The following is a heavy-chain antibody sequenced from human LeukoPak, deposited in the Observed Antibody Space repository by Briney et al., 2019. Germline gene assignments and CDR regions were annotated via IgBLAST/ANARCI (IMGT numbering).Heavy chain of an antibody. V-gene: IGHV1-8*01. Sequence: ASVKVSCKASGYTFTSYDINWVRQATGQGLEWMGWMNPNSGNTGYAQKFQGRVTMTRNTSISTAYMELSSLRSEDTAVYYCARGKLELRTHYYYGMDVWGQGTTVTVSS. D-gene: IGHD1-7*01. CDR2: MNPNSGNT. J-gene: IGHJ6*02. CDR3: ARGKLELRTHYYYGMDV. CDR1: GYTFTSYD.